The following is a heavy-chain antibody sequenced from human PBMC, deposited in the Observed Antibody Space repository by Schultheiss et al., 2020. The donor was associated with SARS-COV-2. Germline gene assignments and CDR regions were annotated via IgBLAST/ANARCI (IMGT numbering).Heavy chain of an antibody. CDR2: ISHDGDNK. V-gene: IGHV3-30*03. CDR1: GFTFSSYG. D-gene: IGHD6-19*01. CDR3: ARGAVAGDDAFDL. J-gene: IGHJ3*01. Sequence: GGSLRLSCAASGFTFSSYGMHWVRQAPGKGLEWVALISHDGDNKYYADSVKGRFTISRDNSKNTLYVQMNSLRAEDTAVYYCARGAVAGDDAFDLWGQGTTVTVSS.